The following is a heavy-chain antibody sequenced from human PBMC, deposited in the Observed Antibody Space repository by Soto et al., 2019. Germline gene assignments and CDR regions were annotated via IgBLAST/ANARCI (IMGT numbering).Heavy chain of an antibody. CDR2: IYYSGST. D-gene: IGHD4-4*01. CDR1: GGSISSSSYY. CDR3: ARAHDYSNGSFYYDGMDV. V-gene: IGHV4-39*01. J-gene: IGHJ6*02. Sequence: SETLSLTCTVSGGSISSSSYYWGWIRQPPGKGLEWIGSIYYSGSTYYNPSLKSRVTISVDTSKNQFSLKLSSVTAADTAVYYCARAHDYSNGSFYYDGMDVWGHGTTVTVAS.